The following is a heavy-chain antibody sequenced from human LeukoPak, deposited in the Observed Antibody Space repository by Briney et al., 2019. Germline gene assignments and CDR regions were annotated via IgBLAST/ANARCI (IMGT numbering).Heavy chain of an antibody. CDR1: GYTFTSYG. D-gene: IGHD6-13*01. CDR2: ISAYNGNT. J-gene: IGHJ4*02. CDR3: ARSRRFSSSWLIGY. V-gene: IGHV1-18*01. Sequence: ASVKVSCKSSGYTFTSYGISWVRQAPGQGLEWMGWISAYNGNTNYAQKLQGRVTMTTDTSTSTAYMELRSLRSDDTAVYYCARSRRFSSSWLIGYWGQGTLVTVSS.